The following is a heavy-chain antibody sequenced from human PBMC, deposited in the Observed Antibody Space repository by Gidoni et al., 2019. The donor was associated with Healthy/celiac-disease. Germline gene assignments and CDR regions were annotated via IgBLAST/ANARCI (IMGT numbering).Heavy chain of an antibody. V-gene: IGHV3-30*04. J-gene: IGHJ6*02. CDR2: IAYDGSNK. Sequence: QVQLVESGGGVVQPGRSLRLSCADAGFHFSRYSLPWLRQAPGKGLEWVEVIAYDGSNKYYEDSVKGRLTISRDNSKNTLYLQMNSLRAEDTAVYYCARDRVPAAMSLWVGGYYYGMDVWGQGTTVTVSS. D-gene: IGHD2-2*01. CDR3: ARDRVPAAMSLWVGGYYYGMDV. CDR1: GFHFSRYS.